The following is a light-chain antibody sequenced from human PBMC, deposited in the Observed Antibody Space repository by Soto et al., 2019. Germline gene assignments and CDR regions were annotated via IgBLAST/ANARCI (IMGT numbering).Light chain of an antibody. CDR1: SSNFGKSI. V-gene: IGLV1-44*01. J-gene: IGLJ3*02. CDR3: SSYSSSRTWV. CDR2: GNT. Sequence: QSVVTQPPSVSGTPGQRVTISCSGSSSNFGKSIVSWYQQLPGRAPKVVVYGNTQRPLGVPVRFSGSKSGNTASLTISGLQAEDEADYYCSSYSSSRTWVFGGGTKLTVL.